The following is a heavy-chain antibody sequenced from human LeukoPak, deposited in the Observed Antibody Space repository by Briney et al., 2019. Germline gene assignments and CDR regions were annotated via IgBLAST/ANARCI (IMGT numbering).Heavy chain of an antibody. V-gene: IGHV3-48*03. D-gene: IGHD3-10*01. CDR1: GFTFSSYA. CDR3: ARDSGAAYGMDV. J-gene: IGHJ6*02. Sequence: PEGSLRLSCAASGFTFSSYAMSWVRQAPGKGLEWVSYISSSGSTIYYADSVKGRFTISRDNAKNSLYLQMNSLRAEDTAVYYCARDSGAAYGMDVWGQGTTVTVSS. CDR2: ISSSGSTI.